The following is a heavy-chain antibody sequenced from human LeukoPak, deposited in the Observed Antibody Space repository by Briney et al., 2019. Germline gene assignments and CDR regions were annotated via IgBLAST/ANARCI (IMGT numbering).Heavy chain of an antibody. Sequence: ASVKVSCKASGYTFTSYAMHWVRQAPGQRLEWMGWINAGNGNTKYSQKFQGRVTITRDTSASTAYMELSSLRSEDAAVYYCARTTTVVTPDGAYFDYWGQGTLVTVSS. CDR3: ARTTTVVTPDGAYFDY. J-gene: IGHJ4*02. D-gene: IGHD4-23*01. CDR2: INAGNGNT. CDR1: GYTFTSYA. V-gene: IGHV1-3*01.